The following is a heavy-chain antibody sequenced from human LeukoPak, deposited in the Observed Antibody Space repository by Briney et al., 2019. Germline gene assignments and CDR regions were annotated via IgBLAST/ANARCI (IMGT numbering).Heavy chain of an antibody. CDR3: ATYRQVLLPFES. CDR2: ISSSSSYI. CDR1: GFTFSSYS. J-gene: IGHJ4*02. V-gene: IGHV3-21*01. D-gene: IGHD2-8*02. Sequence: GGSLRLSCAASGFTFSSYSMNWVRQAPGKGLEWVSSISSSSSYIYYADSVKGRFTISRDNAKNSLYLQMNSLRAEDTAVYYCATYRQVLLPFESWGQGTLVTVSS.